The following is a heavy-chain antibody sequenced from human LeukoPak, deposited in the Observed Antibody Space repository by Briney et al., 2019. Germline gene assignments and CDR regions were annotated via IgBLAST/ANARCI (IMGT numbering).Heavy chain of an antibody. CDR1: GGSISSYY. D-gene: IGHD6-13*01. Sequence: PSETLSLTCPVAGGSISSYYWSWIRQPAGKGLEWIGRIFTSGNTKYNPSLKSRVTMSVDTSRNQFSLKMSSVTAADTAVYYCARHSSSWPYHFDYWGQGTLVTVSS. J-gene: IGHJ4*02. CDR2: IFTSGNT. CDR3: ARHSSSWPYHFDY. V-gene: IGHV4-4*07.